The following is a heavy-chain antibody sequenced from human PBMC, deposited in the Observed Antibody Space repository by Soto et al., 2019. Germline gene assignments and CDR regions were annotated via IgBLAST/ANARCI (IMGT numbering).Heavy chain of an antibody. D-gene: IGHD1-1*01. CDR1: GYTFTSFD. J-gene: IGHJ6*03. Sequence: ASVKVSCKASGYTFTSFDINWVRQATGQGLEWMGWMNPNSGNTGYAQKIQGRVTMTRNTSISTAYMELSSLRSEDTAVYYCARGTTGTINYYYYMDVWGKGTTVTVSS. CDR3: ARGTTGTINYYYYMDV. V-gene: IGHV1-8*01. CDR2: MNPNSGNT.